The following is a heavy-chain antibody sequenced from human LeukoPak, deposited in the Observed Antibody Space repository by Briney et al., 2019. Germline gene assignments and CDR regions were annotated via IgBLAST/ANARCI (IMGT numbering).Heavy chain of an antibody. CDR1: GYTFTGYY. V-gene: IGHV1-2*06. CDR2: INPNSGGT. Sequence: ASVKVSCKASGYTFTGYYMHWVRQAPGQGLEWLGPINPNSGGTNYAQKFQGRVTMTRDTSISTAYMELTRLRSDDTAVYYCGSDMSGRTANFQDGGQGTLVTVSS. J-gene: IGHJ1*01. D-gene: IGHD1-26*01. CDR3: GSDMSGRTANFQD.